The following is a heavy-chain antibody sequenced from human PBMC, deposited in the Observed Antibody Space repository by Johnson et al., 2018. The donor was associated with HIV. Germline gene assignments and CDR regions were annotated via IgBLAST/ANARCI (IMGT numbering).Heavy chain of an antibody. J-gene: IGHJ3*02. CDR2: ISYARSDK. CDR1: GFTFSSYA. Sequence: QVQLVESGGGVVQPGRSLRLSCAASGFTFSSYAIHWVRQAPAKGLEWVAVISYARSDKYYADSVAGRFTISRDSSKNTLYLPMSRLRAQDTALYYCAGGRIGVCDIWGQGTRVTVSS. V-gene: IGHV3-30-3*01. CDR3: AGGRIGVCDI. D-gene: IGHD2-15*01.